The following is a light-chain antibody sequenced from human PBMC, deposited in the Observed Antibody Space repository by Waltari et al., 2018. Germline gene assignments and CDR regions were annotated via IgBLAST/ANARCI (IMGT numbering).Light chain of an antibody. CDR1: QSVSSY. V-gene: IGKV3-11*01. CDR3: QQRSNWPRT. Sequence: VLTQSPATLSLSPGERATLSCRASQSVSSYLAWYQQKPGQAPRLLIYDASNRATGIPARFSGSGSGTDFTLTISSLEPEDFAVYYCQQRSNWPRTFGQGTKVEIK. J-gene: IGKJ1*01. CDR2: DAS.